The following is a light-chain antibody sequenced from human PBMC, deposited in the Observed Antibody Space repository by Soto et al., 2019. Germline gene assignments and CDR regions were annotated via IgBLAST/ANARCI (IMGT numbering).Light chain of an antibody. CDR3: SSQAGSNTFV. J-gene: IGLJ7*01. CDR1: SSDVGAYNS. Sequence: QSALTQPPSASGSPGQSVTIYCTGTSSDVGAYNSVSWYQCHPGKAPKLMIYEVTKRPSGVPTRFSGSKSGNTASLTVSGLQADDEADYYCSSQAGSNTFVFGTGTQLTVL. CDR2: EVT. V-gene: IGLV2-8*01.